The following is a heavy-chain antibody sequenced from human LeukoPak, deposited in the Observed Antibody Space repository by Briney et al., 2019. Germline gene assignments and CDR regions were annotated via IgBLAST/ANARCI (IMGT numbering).Heavy chain of an antibody. CDR2: IYFSGST. CDR3: ARMGTRIAAAVPFDY. V-gene: IGHV4-39*01. CDR1: GGAICSISYY. J-gene: IGHJ4*02. Sequence: PGTLSLTSAVSGGAICSISYYCGWVCHPPGKGLEWVGCIYFSGSTSSNPSLKSRVTISVDTSKTQFSLKLSSVTAADTAVYYCARMGTRIAAAVPFDYWGQGTLVTVSS. D-gene: IGHD6-25*01.